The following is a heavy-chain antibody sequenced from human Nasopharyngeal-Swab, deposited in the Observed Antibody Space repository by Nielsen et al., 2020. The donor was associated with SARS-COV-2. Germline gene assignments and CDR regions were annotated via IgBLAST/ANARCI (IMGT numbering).Heavy chain of an antibody. J-gene: IGHJ4*02. CDR3: ARMGATYYVNVWGSFRYDY. Sequence: GESLKISCAVSGFTFHNYGMHWVRQAPGKGLEWVAVTTYDGSVEDYADSVKGRFTISRDNAKNTLYLQMTSLRVEDTAVYYCARMGATYYVNVWGSFRYDYWGQGALVTVSS. CDR2: TTYDGSVE. CDR1: GFTFHNYG. D-gene: IGHD3-16*02. V-gene: IGHV3-30*03.